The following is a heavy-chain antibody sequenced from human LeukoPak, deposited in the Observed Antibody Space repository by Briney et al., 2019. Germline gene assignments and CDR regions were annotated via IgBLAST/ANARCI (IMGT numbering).Heavy chain of an antibody. D-gene: IGHD6-19*01. CDR2: ISGSGGST. CDR1: GFTFSSYA. V-gene: IGHV3-23*01. CDR3: AKQPLGYSRGWYYYYFDY. J-gene: IGHJ4*02. Sequence: PGGSLRLSCAASGFTFSSYAMSWVRQAPGKGLEWVSAISGSGGSTYYADSVKGRFTISRDNSKNTLYLQMNSLRAEDTAVYYCAKQPLGYSRGWYYYYFDYWGQGTLVTVSS.